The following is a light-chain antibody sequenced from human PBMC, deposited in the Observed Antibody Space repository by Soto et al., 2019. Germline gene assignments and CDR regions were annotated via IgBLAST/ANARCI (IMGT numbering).Light chain of an antibody. J-gene: IGKJ1*01. CDR3: LQYNNWPGT. Sequence: EIVLTQSPGTLSVSLGDRATFSCRASQSVSSKLAWYQQKPGQAPRLLFYGASTGATGIPARFSGSGSETDFTLSISSLQSEDFAVYYCLQYNNWPGTFGQGTKVEIK. CDR2: GAS. CDR1: QSVSSK. V-gene: IGKV3-15*01.